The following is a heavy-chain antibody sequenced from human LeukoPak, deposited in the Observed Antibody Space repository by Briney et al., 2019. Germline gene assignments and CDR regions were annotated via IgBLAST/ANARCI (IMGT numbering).Heavy chain of an antibody. CDR2: IYSGGST. D-gene: IGHD3-22*01. CDR1: GFTVSSNY. CDR3: ARTYYYDSSGYLGPDY. Sequence: GSLRLFCSASGFTVSSNYMSWVRQAPGKGLEWVSGIYSGGSTYYADSVKGRFTISRDNSKNTLYLQMNSLRAEDTAVYYCARTYYYDSSGYLGPDYWGQGTLVTVSS. V-gene: IGHV3-66*01. J-gene: IGHJ4*02.